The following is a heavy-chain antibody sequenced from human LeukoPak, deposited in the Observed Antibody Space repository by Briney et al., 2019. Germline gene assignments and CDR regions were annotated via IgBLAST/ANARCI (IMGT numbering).Heavy chain of an antibody. D-gene: IGHD1-1*01. V-gene: IGHV4-61*02. CDR3: ARLPPSLSVEPHYYMDV. CDR1: GGSISSGSYY. Sequence: SQTLSLTCTVSGGSISSGSYYWSWIRQPAGKGLEWIGRIYTSGSTNYNPSLKSRVTISVDTSKNQFSLKLSSVTAADTAVYYCARLPPSLSVEPHYYMDVWGKGTTVTISS. CDR2: IYTSGST. J-gene: IGHJ6*03.